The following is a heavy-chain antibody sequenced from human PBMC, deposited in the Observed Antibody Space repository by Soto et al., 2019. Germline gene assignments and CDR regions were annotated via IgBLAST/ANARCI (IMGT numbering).Heavy chain of an antibody. CDR3: ARDSPPVYYSSGYHPRPLRKYFQH. D-gene: IGHD3-22*01. J-gene: IGHJ1*01. CDR1: GYTFTGYY. CDR2: INPNSGGT. Sequence: ASVKVSCKASGYTFTGYYMHWVRQAPGQGLEWMGWINPNSGGTNYAQKFQGRVTMTRDTSISTAYMELSRLRSDDTAVYYCARDSPPVYYSSGYHPRPLRKYFQHWGQGTLGTVSS. V-gene: IGHV1-2*02.